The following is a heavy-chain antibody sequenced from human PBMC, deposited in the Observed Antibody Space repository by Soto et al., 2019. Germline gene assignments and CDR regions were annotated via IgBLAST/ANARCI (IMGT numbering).Heavy chain of an antibody. Sequence: QVQLVQSGAEVKKPGSSVKVSCKASGGTFSSYAISWVRQAPGQGLEWMGGIIPIFGTANYAQKFQGRVTITADESTSTAYMELSSLRSEDTVVYYCARESKGYSSSSAGDAFDIWGQGTMVTVSS. V-gene: IGHV1-69*01. J-gene: IGHJ3*02. D-gene: IGHD6-6*01. CDR1: GGTFSSYA. CDR2: IIPIFGTA. CDR3: ARESKGYSSSSAGDAFDI.